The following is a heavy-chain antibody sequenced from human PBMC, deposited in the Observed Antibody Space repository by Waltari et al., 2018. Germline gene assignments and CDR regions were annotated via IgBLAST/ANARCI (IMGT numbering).Heavy chain of an antibody. D-gene: IGHD6-19*01. J-gene: IGHJ4*02. V-gene: IGHV4-59*01. Sequence: QVQLQESGPGLVKPSETLSLTCTVSGGSISSYYWSWIRQPPGKGLEWIGYIYCGGSTNYNPALKSRVTISVDTAKNQFSLKLSSVTAADTAVYYCARVLGVAVAGALDYWGQGTLVTVSS. CDR2: IYCGGST. CDR3: ARVLGVAVAGALDY. CDR1: GGSISSYY.